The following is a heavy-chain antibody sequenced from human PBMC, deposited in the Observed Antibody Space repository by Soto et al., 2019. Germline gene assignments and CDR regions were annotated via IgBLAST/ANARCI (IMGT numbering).Heavy chain of an antibody. V-gene: IGHV3-30*03. J-gene: IGHJ4*02. CDR1: GFTFSSYG. CDR2: ISNDESNK. Sequence: GGSLRLSCAASGFTFSSYGMHWVRQAPGKGLEWVAVISNDESNKNYADSVKGRFTVSRDDFKSIAYLQMNSLKTEDTAVYYCTRSRRDGYNSDYWGQGTLVTVSS. CDR3: TRSRRDGYNSDY. D-gene: IGHD2-21*01.